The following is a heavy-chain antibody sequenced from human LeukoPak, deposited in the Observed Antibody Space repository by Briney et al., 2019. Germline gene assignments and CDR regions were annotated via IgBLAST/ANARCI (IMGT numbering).Heavy chain of an antibody. J-gene: IGHJ6*02. CDR3: ARGHSQPHQLHTKYYYYGMDV. Sequence: SETLSLTCAVYGGSFSGYYWSWIRQPPGKGLEWIGEINHSGSTNYNPSLKSRVTISVDTSKNQFSLKLSSATAADTAVFYCARGHSQPHQLHTKYYYYGMDVWGQGTTVTVSS. D-gene: IGHD2-2*01. CDR1: GGSFSGYY. CDR2: INHSGST. V-gene: IGHV4-34*01.